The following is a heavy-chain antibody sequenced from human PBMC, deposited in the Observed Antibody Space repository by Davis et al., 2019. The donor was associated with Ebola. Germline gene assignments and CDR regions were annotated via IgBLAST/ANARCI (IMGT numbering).Heavy chain of an antibody. CDR3: ARELGDY. V-gene: IGHV1-46*01. D-gene: IGHD3-16*01. CDR2: INPSSGSI. Sequence: ASVKVSCKASGYVFTTYHMHWVRQAPGQGLEWMGIINPSSGSITYAQKFQGRVTMTRDTSTSTVYMELSSLRSEDTAVYYCARELGDYWGQGTLVTVSS. J-gene: IGHJ4*02. CDR1: GYVFTTYH.